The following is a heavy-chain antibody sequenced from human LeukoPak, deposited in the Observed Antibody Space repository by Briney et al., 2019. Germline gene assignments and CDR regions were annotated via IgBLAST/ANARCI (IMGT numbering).Heavy chain of an antibody. CDR2: IYYSGST. D-gene: IGHD3-10*01. J-gene: IGHJ6*02. CDR3: ARGRLAYYYGRYYGMDV. Sequence: SETLSLTCTVSGGSISSSSYYWGWIRQPPGKGLEWIGSIYYSGSTYYNPSLKSRVTISVDTSKNQFSLKLSSVTAADTAVYYCARGRLAYYYGRYYGMDVWGQGTTVTVSS. V-gene: IGHV4-39*07. CDR1: GGSISSSSYY.